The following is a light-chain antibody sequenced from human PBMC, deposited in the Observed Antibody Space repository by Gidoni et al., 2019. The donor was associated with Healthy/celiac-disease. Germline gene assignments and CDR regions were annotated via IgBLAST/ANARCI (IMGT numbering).Light chain of an antibody. J-gene: IGKJ1*01. CDR2: DAS. V-gene: IGKV3-11*01. CDR1: QSVSSY. CDR3: QQRSNWPWT. Sequence: EIVLTQSPATLPLSPGERATLSCRASQSVSSYLAWYQQKPGQAPRLLIYDASNRATGIPARCSGSGSGTDFTLTISSLEPEDFAVYYCQQRSNWPWTFGQGTKVEIK.